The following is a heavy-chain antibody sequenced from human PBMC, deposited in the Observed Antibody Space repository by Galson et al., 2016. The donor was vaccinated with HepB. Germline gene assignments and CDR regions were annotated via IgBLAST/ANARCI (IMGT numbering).Heavy chain of an antibody. J-gene: IGHJ6*02. CDR1: GDRITNVD. V-gene: IGHV1-24*01. CDR3: ATASNDANSGLHHYFHGMDV. Sequence: SVKVSCKVSGDRITNVDMFWVRQASGKGPEWMGGFDPENGEIIHAQQFQGRVTMTEDTSTDTAYMEMSSLRSEDTAVYYCATASNDANSGLHHYFHGMDVWGQGTTVTVSS. D-gene: IGHD4/OR15-4a*01. CDR2: FDPENGEI.